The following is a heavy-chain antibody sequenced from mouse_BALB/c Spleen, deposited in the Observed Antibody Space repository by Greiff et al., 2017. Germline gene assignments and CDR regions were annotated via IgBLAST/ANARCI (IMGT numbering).Heavy chain of an antibody. CDR3: ARQLGRDYYFDY. CDR2: IRNKANGYTT. CDR1: GFTFTDYY. V-gene: IGHV7-3*02. D-gene: IGHD4-1*01. J-gene: IGHJ2*01. Sequence: EVHLVESGGGLVQPGGSLRLSCATSGFTFTDYYMSWVRQPPGKALEWLGFIRNKANGYTTEYSASVKGRFTISRDNAKNTLYLQMSSLKSEDTAMYYCARQLGRDYYFDYWGQGTTLTVSS.